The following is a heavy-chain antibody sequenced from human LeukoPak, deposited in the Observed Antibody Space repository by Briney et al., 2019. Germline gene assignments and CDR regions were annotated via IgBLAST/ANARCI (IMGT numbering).Heavy chain of an antibody. CDR3: ATGIVAIKSRFFDY. CDR1: GDSIRSSSYY. CDR2: IYYRGST. V-gene: IGHV4-39*01. Sequence: TASETLSLTCAVSGDSIRSSSYYWGWIRQPPGKGLEWIGSIYYRGSTYYNPSLKSRVTISVDTSKSQFSLELTSVTVADTAVYFCATGIVAIKSRFFDYWGQRSLITVSS. J-gene: IGHJ4*02. D-gene: IGHD3-10*01.